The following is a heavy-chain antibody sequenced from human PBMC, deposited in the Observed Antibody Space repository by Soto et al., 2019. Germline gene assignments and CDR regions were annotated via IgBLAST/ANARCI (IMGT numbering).Heavy chain of an antibody. Sequence: PSETLSLTCTVSGGSISSYYWSWIRQPPGKGLEWIGYIYYSGSTNYNPSLKSRVTISVDTSKNQFSLKLSSVTAADTAVYYCAVGSSGFYYIYWGQGIQVTAPQ. V-gene: IGHV4-59*01. CDR3: AVGSSGFYYIY. CDR1: GGSISSYY. J-gene: IGHJ4*02. D-gene: IGHD1-26*01. CDR2: IYYSGST.